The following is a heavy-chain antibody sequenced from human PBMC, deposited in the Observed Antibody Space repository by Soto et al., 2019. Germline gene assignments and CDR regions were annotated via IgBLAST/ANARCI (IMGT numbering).Heavy chain of an antibody. CDR1: GFTFSSYA. J-gene: IGHJ2*01. V-gene: IGHV3-30-3*01. D-gene: IGHD3-16*01. CDR2: ISYDGSNK. CDR3: ARGRRGGLSWYFDL. Sequence: QVQLVESGGGVVQPGRSLRLSCAASGFTFSSYAMHWVRQAPGKGLEWVAVISYDGSNKYYADSVKGRFTISRDNSKNTLYLQMNSLRAGDTAVYYCARGRRGGLSWYFDLWGRGTLVTVSS.